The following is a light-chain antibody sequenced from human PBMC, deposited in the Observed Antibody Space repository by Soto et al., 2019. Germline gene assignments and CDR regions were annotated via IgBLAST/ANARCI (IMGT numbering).Light chain of an antibody. J-gene: IGKJ1*01. Sequence: EIVWTQSPATLSLSPGERATLSCRASQSISSHLAWYQQKPGQAPRILIYESSNRATGIAARFSGSGSGTDFNLTISRLETEDFAVYECQQRSNWTQTFGQGTKVDIK. CDR1: QSISSH. V-gene: IGKV3-11*01. CDR3: QQRSNWTQT. CDR2: ESS.